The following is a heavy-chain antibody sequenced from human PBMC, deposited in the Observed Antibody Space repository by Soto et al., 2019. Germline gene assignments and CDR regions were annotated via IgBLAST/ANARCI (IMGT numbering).Heavy chain of an antibody. CDR1: GYTFTSYG. Sequence: QVQLVQSGAEVKKPGASVKVSCKASGYTFTSYGISWVRQAPGQGLEWMGWISAYNGNTNYAQKLQGRVTMTTDTTTSTAYMELRSLRSDDTAVYYCARDLPPYSSGWVGTFDIWGRGRMVTVSS. D-gene: IGHD6-19*01. CDR3: ARDLPPYSSGWVGTFDI. V-gene: IGHV1-18*01. CDR2: ISAYNGNT. J-gene: IGHJ3*02.